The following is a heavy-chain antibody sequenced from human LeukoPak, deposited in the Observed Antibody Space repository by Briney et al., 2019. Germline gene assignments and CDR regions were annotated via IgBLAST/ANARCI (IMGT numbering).Heavy chain of an antibody. CDR2: TYYRSKWYN. Sequence: SQTLSLTCAISGDSVSSNSAAWNWLRQSPSRGLEWLGRTYYRSKWYNDYAVSVKSRITINPDTSKNQSSLQLNSVTPEDTAVYYCASGLFRGFGAFDIWGQGTMVTVSS. D-gene: IGHD5-12*01. CDR3: ASGLFRGFGAFDI. CDR1: GDSVSSNSAA. J-gene: IGHJ3*02. V-gene: IGHV6-1*01.